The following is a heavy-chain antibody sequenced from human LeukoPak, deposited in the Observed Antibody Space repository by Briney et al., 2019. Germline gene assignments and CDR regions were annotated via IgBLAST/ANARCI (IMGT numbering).Heavy chain of an antibody. D-gene: IGHD3-10*01. CDR3: ARAMEWFGELFYFDY. CDR1: GFTFSSYS. V-gene: IGHV3-21*01. J-gene: IGHJ4*02. Sequence: GGSLRLSCAASGFTFSSYSMNWGGQAPGKGLEWVSSISISRSYIYYADSVKGRFTISRDNAKNSLYLQMNSLRAEHTAVYSSARAMEWFGELFYFDYWGQGTLVPVSS. CDR2: ISISRSYI.